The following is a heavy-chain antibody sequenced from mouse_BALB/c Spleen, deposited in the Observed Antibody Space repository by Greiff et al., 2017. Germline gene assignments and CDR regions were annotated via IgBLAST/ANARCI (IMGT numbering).Heavy chain of an antibody. Sequence: EVQRVESGGDLVKPGGSLKLSCAASGFTFSSYGMSWVRQTPDKRLEWVATISSGGSYTYYPDSVKGRFTISRDNAKNTLYLQMSSLKSEDTAMYYCARPDYDYDRGFAYWGQGTLVTVSA. D-gene: IGHD2-4*01. CDR3: ARPDYDYDRGFAY. J-gene: IGHJ3*01. V-gene: IGHV5-6*01. CDR2: ISSGGSYT. CDR1: GFTFSSYG.